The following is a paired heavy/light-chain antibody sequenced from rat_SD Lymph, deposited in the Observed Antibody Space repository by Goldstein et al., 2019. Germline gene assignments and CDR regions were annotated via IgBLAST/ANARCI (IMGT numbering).Light chain of an antibody. Sequence: DIVLTQSPALAVSLGQRATISCRASQSVSISRYNLMHWYQQKPGQQPKLLIYRASNLASGIPARFSGSGSGTDFTLTINPVQADDIATYYCQQSRESPPTFGGGTKLELK. V-gene: IGKV3S19*01. CDR3: QQSRESPPT. CDR2: RAS. J-gene: IGKJ1*01. CDR1: QSVSISRYNL.
Heavy chain of an antibody. CDR1: GFSLTSYN. J-gene: IGHJ1*01. V-gene: IGHV2S13*01. CDR2: IWSGGNT. CDR3: NRNYYYDGYYHDWYFDF. D-gene: IGHD1-12*03. Sequence: QVQLKESGPGLVQPSQTLSLTCTVSGFSLTSYNVHWVRQPPGKGLEWMGVIWSGGNTDYNSALKPRLSISRDTSKSQVFLTMNSLQTEDTGIYYCNRNYYYDGYYHDWYFDFWGPGTMVTVSS.